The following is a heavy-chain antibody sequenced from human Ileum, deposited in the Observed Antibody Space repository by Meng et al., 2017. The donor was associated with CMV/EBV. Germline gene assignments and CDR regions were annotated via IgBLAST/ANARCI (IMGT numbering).Heavy chain of an antibody. Sequence: GESLKISCVASGFNFGTYGMNWVRQAPGKGLEWVSSISRGNTYGHHADSVKGRFTISRDNAKNSLYLQMNSLRGEDTGVYYCARDRSRGTSVDFGDWGQGTLVTVSS. J-gene: IGHJ4*02. CDR2: ISRGNTYG. CDR1: GFNFGTYG. CDR3: ARDRSRGTSVDFGD. D-gene: IGHD3/OR15-3a*01. V-gene: IGHV3-21*01.